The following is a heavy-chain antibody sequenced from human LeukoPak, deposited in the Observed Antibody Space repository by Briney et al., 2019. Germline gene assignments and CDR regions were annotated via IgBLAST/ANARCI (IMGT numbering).Heavy chain of an antibody. Sequence: GGSLRLSCAASGFTFDDYAMHWVRQAPGKGLEWVSGVSWNSGSIGYADSVKGRFTISRDNAKNSLYLQMNSLRADDTAVYYCARETPDGYDYWGQGTLVTVSS. CDR3: ARETPDGYDY. D-gene: IGHD5-24*01. CDR2: VSWNSGSI. V-gene: IGHV3-9*01. J-gene: IGHJ4*02. CDR1: GFTFDDYA.